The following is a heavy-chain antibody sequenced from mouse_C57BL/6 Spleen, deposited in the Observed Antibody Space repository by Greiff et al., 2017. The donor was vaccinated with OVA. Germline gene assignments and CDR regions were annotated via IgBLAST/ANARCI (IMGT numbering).Heavy chain of an antibody. D-gene: IGHD3-2*02. V-gene: IGHV14-4*01. CDR1: GFNIKDDY. J-gene: IGHJ2*01. Sequence: VQLQQSGAELVRPGASVKLSCTASGFNIKDDYMHWVKQRPEQGLEWIGWIDPENGDTEYASKFQGKATITADTSSNTAYLQLSSLTSEDTAVYYCTTRKDSSDSYYFDYWGQGTTLTVSS. CDR2: IDPENGDT. CDR3: TTRKDSSDSYYFDY.